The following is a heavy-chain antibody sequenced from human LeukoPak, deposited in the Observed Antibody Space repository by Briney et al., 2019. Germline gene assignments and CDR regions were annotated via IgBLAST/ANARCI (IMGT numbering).Heavy chain of an antibody. Sequence: PGGSLRLSCAASGFTVSSNYMSWVRQAPGKGLEWVSVISDSGGTTYYADSVKGRFTISRDNSRNTLYLQMNSLRVEDTAVYYCAKDARRSSGWYFFDHWGQGTLVTVSS. V-gene: IGHV3-23*01. CDR3: AKDARRSSGWYFFDH. J-gene: IGHJ4*02. CDR2: ISDSGGTT. D-gene: IGHD6-19*01. CDR1: GFTVSSNY.